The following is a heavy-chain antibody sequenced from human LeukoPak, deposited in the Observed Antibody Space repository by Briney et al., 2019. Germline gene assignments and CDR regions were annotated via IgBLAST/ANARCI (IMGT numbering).Heavy chain of an antibody. CDR2: INPNSGGT. CDR3: ARARGSMVRGVTPGLDY. D-gene: IGHD3-10*01. V-gene: IGHV1-2*02. CDR1: GYTFTGYY. Sequence: GASVKVSCKASGYTFTGYYMHWVRQAPGQGLEWMGWINPNSGGTNYAQKFQGRVTMTRDTSISTAYMELSRLRSDDTAVYYCARARGSMVRGVTPGLDYWGQGTLVTVSS. J-gene: IGHJ4*02.